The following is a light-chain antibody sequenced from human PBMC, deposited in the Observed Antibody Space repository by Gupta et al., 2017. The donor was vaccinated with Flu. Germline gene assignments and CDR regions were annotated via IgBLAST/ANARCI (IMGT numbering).Light chain of an antibody. V-gene: IGLV2-14*01. J-gene: IGLJ1*01. CDR2: EVS. Sequence: QPALTQPASLSGSPGLSITISCTGTSSDVGGYSYVSWYQQHPGKAPKLMIYEVSNRPSGVANRFSGSKSGNTASLTISGLQAEDEADYYCSSYTSSSTRVFGTGTKVTVL. CDR1: SSDVGGYSY. CDR3: SSYTSSSTRV.